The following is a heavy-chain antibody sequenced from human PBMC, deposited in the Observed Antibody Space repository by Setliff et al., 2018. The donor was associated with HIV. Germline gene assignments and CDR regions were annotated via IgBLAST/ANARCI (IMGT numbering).Heavy chain of an antibody. CDR2: VNPDGSEA. V-gene: IGHV3-7*03. Sequence: GGSLRLSCAASGFTFSSAWMGWVRQAPAKGLEWVASVNPDGSEASSVGSMKGRFTVSRDNAKNTVYLQMNSLRAEDTAEYYCAKELAASGLGYFDSWGRGILVTVSS. J-gene: IGHJ4*02. D-gene: IGHD3-22*01. CDR1: GFTFSSAW. CDR3: AKELAASGLGYFDS.